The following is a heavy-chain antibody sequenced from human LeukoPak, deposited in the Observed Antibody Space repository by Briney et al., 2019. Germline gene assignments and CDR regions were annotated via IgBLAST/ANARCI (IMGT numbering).Heavy chain of an antibody. CDR3: ARVEPYDFWSGSLAGYYYMDV. CDR1: GYTFTSYG. Sequence: ASVKVSCKASGYTFTSYGISWVRQAPGQGFEWMGWISAYNGNTNYAQKLQGRVTMTTDTSTSTAYMELRSLRSDDTAVYYCARVEPYDFWSGSLAGYYYMDVWGKGTTVTVSS. CDR2: ISAYNGNT. J-gene: IGHJ6*03. V-gene: IGHV1-18*01. D-gene: IGHD3-3*01.